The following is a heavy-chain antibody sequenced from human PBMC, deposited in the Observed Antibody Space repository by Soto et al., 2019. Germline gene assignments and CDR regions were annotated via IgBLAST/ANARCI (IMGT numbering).Heavy chain of an antibody. CDR3: ARHDGFSSGWIFDY. Sequence: PSETLSLTCTVSGDSISSSSFYWGWIRQPPGRGLEWIGTMYYSGSTYYNPSLKSRVTISVDASKNQFSLRLSSVTAADTAVYYCARHDGFSSGWIFDYWGHGTLVTVSS. CDR1: GDSISSSSFY. D-gene: IGHD6-19*01. J-gene: IGHJ4*01. V-gene: IGHV4-39*01. CDR2: MYYSGST.